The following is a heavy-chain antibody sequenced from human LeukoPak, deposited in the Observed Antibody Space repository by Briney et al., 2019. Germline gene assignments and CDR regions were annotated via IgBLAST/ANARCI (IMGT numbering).Heavy chain of an antibody. J-gene: IGHJ5*02. V-gene: IGHV1-3*01. Sequence: ASVKVSCKASGYTFTSYAVHWVRQAPGQRLEWMGWINAGNGNTKYSQKFQGRVTITRDTSASTAYMELSSLRSEDTAVYYCARGPGVPRIAAAGPRAGWFDPWGQGTLVTVSS. D-gene: IGHD6-13*01. CDR1: GYTFTSYA. CDR2: INAGNGNT. CDR3: ARGPGVPRIAAAGPRAGWFDP.